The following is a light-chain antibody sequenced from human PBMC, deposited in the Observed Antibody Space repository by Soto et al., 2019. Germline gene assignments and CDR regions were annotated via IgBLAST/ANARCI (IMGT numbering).Light chain of an antibody. Sequence: EIVMTQSPATLSVSPGERATLSCRASQSVSSDLAWYQQKPGQAPRLLIYGASTRATGIPARFSGSGSGTEFTLTISSLQSEDFAVYYCQQSNNWPLYTFGQGTKLEIK. J-gene: IGKJ2*01. CDR3: QQSNNWPLYT. V-gene: IGKV3-15*01. CDR2: GAS. CDR1: QSVSSD.